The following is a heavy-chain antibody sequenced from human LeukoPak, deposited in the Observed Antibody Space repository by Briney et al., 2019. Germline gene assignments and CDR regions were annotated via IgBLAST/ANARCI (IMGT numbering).Heavy chain of an antibody. CDR2: IYTSGST. Sequence: SETLSLTCTVSGGSISSGSYYWSWIRQPAGKGLEWIGRIYTSGSTNYNPSLKSRVTISVDTSKNQFSLKLRSVTAADTAVYYCARGGFVGVTTAYYYMDVWGKGTTVTVSS. CDR3: ARGGFVGVTTAYYYMDV. D-gene: IGHD4-17*01. J-gene: IGHJ6*03. V-gene: IGHV4-61*02. CDR1: GGSISSGSYY.